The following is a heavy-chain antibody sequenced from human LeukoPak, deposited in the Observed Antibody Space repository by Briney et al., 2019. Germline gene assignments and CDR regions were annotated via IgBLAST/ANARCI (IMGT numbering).Heavy chain of an antibody. D-gene: IGHD3-10*01. J-gene: IGHJ4*02. CDR3: ARDMYYYGSGSYRFDY. Sequence: PSETLSLTCTFSGGSITSYYWSWIRQPAGKGLEWIGRTHTSGSTNYNPSLKSRVTMSVDTSKNQFSLKLSSVTAAGTAVYYCARDMYYYGSGSYRFDYWGQGTLVTVSS. CDR2: THTSGST. CDR1: GGSITSYY. V-gene: IGHV4-4*07.